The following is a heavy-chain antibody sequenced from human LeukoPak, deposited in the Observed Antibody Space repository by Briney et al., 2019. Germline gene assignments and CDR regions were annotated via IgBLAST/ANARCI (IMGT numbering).Heavy chain of an antibody. CDR3: ARLSHPSGSDWFFDY. CDR2: IYFSGTT. D-gene: IGHD6-19*01. CDR1: GDSISNYY. V-gene: IGHV4-59*08. J-gene: IGHJ4*02. Sequence: SEALSLTCTVSGDSISNYYWSWIRQPPGKGLDWIGYIYFSGTTNYNPSLKSRVTMSVDTSKNQFSLKLTSMTAADTAVYFCARLSHPSGSDWFFDYWGQGSLVTVSS.